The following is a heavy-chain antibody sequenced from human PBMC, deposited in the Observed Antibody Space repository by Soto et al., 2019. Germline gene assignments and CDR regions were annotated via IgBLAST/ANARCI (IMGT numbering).Heavy chain of an antibody. J-gene: IGHJ4*01. Sequence: QVQLVQSGAEVKKPGASVKVSCKASGYTFTSSAMHWVRQAPGQRLEWMVGINAGNGNTKYSQKFHGIGTITRDTSARKAYMYLSSLRSEYTDVYYCARERGRLRGSVWSEYYFDYCGHGTLVTVFS. CDR2: INAGNGNT. CDR1: GYTFTSSA. CDR3: ARERGRLRGSVWSEYYFDY. D-gene: IGHD6-19*01. V-gene: IGHV1-3*01.